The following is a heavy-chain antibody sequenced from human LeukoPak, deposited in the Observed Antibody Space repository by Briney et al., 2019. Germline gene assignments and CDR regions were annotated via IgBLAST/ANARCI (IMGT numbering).Heavy chain of an antibody. CDR2: INHSGST. D-gene: IGHD2-8*01. J-gene: IGHJ4*02. Sequence: SETLSLTCAVYGGSFSGYYWSWIRQPPGKGLEWIGEINHSGSTNYNPSLKSRVTISVDTSKNQFSLKLSSVTAADTAGYYCARGGRYCTNGVCENPDFDYWGQGTLVTVSS. V-gene: IGHV4-34*01. CDR1: GGSFSGYY. CDR3: ARGGRYCTNGVCENPDFDY.